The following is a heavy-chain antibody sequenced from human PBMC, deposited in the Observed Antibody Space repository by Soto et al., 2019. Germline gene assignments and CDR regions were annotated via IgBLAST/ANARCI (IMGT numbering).Heavy chain of an antibody. Sequence: SETLSLTCTVSGGSISSRSSYWGWIRQPPGKGLEWIGAIYYTGSTYYDPSLKSRVTISVDTSKNQLSLQLSSVIAPDTAVYYCLRAVTGYFDYWGQGTLVTVSS. J-gene: IGHJ4*02. CDR2: IYYTGST. CDR3: LRAVTGYFDY. D-gene: IGHD4-17*01. CDR1: GGSISSRSSY. V-gene: IGHV4-39*01.